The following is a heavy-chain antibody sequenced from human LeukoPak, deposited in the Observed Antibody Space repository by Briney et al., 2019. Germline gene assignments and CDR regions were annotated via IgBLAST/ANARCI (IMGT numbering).Heavy chain of an antibody. CDR2: IYSAGST. D-gene: IGHD3-16*01. V-gene: IGHV3-53*01. Sequence: LGGSLRLSCTVSGFTVSSNSMSWVRQAPGKGLEWVSFIYSAGSTHYSDSVKGRFTISIDNSKNTLYLQMNSLRAEDTAVYYCVRRAGAYTHPYDYWGQGTLVTVS. CDR1: GFTVSSNS. CDR3: VRRAGAYTHPYDY. J-gene: IGHJ4*02.